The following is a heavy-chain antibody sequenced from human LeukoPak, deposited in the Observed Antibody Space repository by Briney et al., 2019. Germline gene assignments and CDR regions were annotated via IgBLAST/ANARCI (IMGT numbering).Heavy chain of an antibody. D-gene: IGHD3-3*01. J-gene: IGHJ5*02. CDR3: ARESRHITIFGVVNNWFDP. V-gene: IGHV1-69*05. CDR2: IIPIFGTA. Sequence: GASVKVSCKASGGTFSSYAISWVRQAPGQGLEWMGGIIPIFGTANYAQKFQGRVTITTDESTSTAYMELSRLRSEDTAVYYCARESRHITIFGVVNNWFDPWGQGTLVTVSS. CDR1: GGTFSSYA.